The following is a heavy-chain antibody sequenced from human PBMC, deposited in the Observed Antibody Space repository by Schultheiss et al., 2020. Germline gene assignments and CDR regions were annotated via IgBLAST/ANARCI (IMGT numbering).Heavy chain of an antibody. V-gene: IGHV1-69*13. D-gene: IGHD5-18*01. Sequence: SVKVSCKASGGTFSSYAISWVRQAPGQGLKWMGGIIPIFGTANYAQKFQGRVTITADESTSTAYMELSSLRSEDTAVYYCASGYSGGGYYYGMDVWGQGTTVTVSS. CDR1: GGTFSSYA. CDR2: IIPIFGTA. J-gene: IGHJ6*02. CDR3: ASGYSGGGYYYGMDV.